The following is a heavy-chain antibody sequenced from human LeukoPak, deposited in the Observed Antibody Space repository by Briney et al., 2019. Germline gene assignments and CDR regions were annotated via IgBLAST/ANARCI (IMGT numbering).Heavy chain of an antibody. Sequence: PSETLSLTCAVYGGSFSGYYWSWIRQPPGKGLEWIGEINHSGSTNYNPSLKSRVTISVDTSKNQFSLRLSSVTAADTAVYYCASRGGRRDYWGQGTLVTVSS. CDR1: GGSFSGYY. V-gene: IGHV4-34*01. D-gene: IGHD3-16*01. CDR3: ASRGGRRDY. CDR2: INHSGST. J-gene: IGHJ4*02.